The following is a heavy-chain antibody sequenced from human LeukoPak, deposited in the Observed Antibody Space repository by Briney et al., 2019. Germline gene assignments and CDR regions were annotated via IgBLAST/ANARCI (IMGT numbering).Heavy chain of an antibody. J-gene: IGHJ3*02. D-gene: IGHD1-26*01. CDR2: ISPSGGGT. Sequence: PGGTLRLSCAASGFTFSRYGMNWVRQAPGKGLEWVSGISPSGGGTYYADSVKGRFTISRDDSKNTLSLQMNSLRAEDTAVYYCARWELVDAFDIWGQGTMVTVSS. V-gene: IGHV3-23*01. CDR1: GFTFSRYG. CDR3: ARWELVDAFDI.